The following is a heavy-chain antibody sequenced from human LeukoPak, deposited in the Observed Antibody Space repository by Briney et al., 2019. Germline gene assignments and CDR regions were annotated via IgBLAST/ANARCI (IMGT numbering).Heavy chain of an antibody. V-gene: IGHV4-39*01. CDR2: IYYSGTT. Sequence: PSETLSLTCTVSGGSISSTGYYWGWIRQPPGKGLEWIGSIYYSGTTYNNPSLKRRVTISVDTSKNQFSLKLTSVTAADTAVYYCARLDIVVVPATAFDFWGQGTMVTVSS. D-gene: IGHD2-2*01. CDR3: ARLDIVVVPATAFDF. CDR1: GGSISSTGYY. J-gene: IGHJ3*01.